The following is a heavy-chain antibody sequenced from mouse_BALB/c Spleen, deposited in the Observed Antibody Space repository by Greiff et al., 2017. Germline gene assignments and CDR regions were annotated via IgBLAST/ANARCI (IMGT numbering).Heavy chain of an antibody. D-gene: IGHD2-1*01. CDR3: ARVLWYLYAMDY. Sequence: EVQLVESGPELVKPGASVKIPCKASGYTFTDYNMDWVKQSHGKSLEWIGDINPNNGGTIYNQKFKGKATLTVDKSSSTAYMELRSLTSEDTAVYYCARVLWYLYAMDYWGQGTSVTVSS. CDR1: GYTFTDYN. CDR2: INPNNGGT. J-gene: IGHJ4*01. V-gene: IGHV1-18*01.